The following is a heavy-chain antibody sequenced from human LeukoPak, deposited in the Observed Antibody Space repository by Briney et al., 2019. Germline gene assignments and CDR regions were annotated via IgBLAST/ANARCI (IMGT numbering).Heavy chain of an antibody. J-gene: IGHJ4*02. CDR2: IYTSGST. CDR3: ARDVLLYYHDSSGYFDY. V-gene: IGHV4-4*07. D-gene: IGHD3-22*01. Sequence: SETLSLTCTVSGGSISSYYWSWIRQPAGKGLEWIGRIYTSGSTNYNPSLKSRVTMSVDTSKNQFSLKLSSVTAADTAVYYCARDVLLYYHDSSGYFDYWGQGTLVTVSS. CDR1: GGSISSYY.